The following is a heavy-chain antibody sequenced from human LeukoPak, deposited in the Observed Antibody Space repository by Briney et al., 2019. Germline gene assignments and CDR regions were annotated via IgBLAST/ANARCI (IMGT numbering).Heavy chain of an antibody. D-gene: IGHD5-12*01. CDR1: GFTFDDYA. V-gene: IGHV3-9*01. CDR3: ARYSGYDWDYYYGMDV. Sequence: PGGSLRLSCAASGFTFDDYAMHWVRQAPGKGLEWVSGISWNSGSIGYADSVKGRFTISRDNAKNSLYLQMNSLRAEDTAVYYCARYSGYDWDYYYGMDVWGQGTTVTVSS. CDR2: ISWNSGSI. J-gene: IGHJ6*02.